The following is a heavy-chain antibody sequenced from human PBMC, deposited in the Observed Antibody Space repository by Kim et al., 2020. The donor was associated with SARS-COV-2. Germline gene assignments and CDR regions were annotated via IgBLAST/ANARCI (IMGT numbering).Heavy chain of an antibody. V-gene: IGHV4-34*01. CDR1: GGSFSGYY. CDR2: INHSGST. D-gene: IGHD6-13*01. CDR3: ARGPKVYSSSWYDDYAFDI. J-gene: IGHJ3*02. Sequence: SETLSLTCAVYGGSFSGYYWSWIRQPPGKGLEWIGEINHSGSTNYNPSLKSRVTISVDTSKNQFSLKLSSVTAADTAVYYCARGPKVYSSSWYDDYAFDIWGQGTMVTVSS.